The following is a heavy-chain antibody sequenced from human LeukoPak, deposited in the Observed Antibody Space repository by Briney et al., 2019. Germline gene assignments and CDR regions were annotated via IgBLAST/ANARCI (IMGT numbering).Heavy chain of an antibody. CDR1: GFTFSSYS. CDR3: AKDSSLTKTVDY. D-gene: IGHD2-2*01. Sequence: GGSLRLSCAASGFTFSSYSMNWVRQAQGKGLEWVSSISSSSSYIYYADSVKGRFTISRDNAKNSLYLQMNSLRAEDTAVYYCAKDSSLTKTVDYWGQGTLVTVSS. CDR2: ISSSSSYI. V-gene: IGHV3-21*04. J-gene: IGHJ4*02.